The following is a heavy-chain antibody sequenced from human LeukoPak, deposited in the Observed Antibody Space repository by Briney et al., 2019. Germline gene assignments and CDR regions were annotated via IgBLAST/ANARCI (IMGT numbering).Heavy chain of an antibody. CDR3: ASRSGYRSSEKDQLDY. Sequence: ASLKVSCKASGGTFSSYAISWVRQAPGQGLEWMGGIIPIFGTANYAQKFQGRVTITTDESTSTAYMELSSLRSEDTAVYYCASRSGYRSSEKDQLDYWGQGTLVTVSS. CDR2: IIPIFGTA. CDR1: GGTFSSYA. D-gene: IGHD2-2*01. V-gene: IGHV1-69*05. J-gene: IGHJ4*02.